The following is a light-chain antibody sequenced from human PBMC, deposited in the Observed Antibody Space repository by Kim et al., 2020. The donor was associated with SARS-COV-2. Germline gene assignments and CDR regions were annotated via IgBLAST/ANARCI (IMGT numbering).Light chain of an antibody. V-gene: IGLV3-1*01. CDR2: QDN. Sequence: SYELTQPPSVSVSPGRTASITCSGNKLGDKYVCWYQQRPCQSPVVVIYQDNKRPSGIPERFSASNSGNTATLTISGTQAMDEADYYCQAWDSGTVVFGGGTQLTVL. J-gene: IGLJ2*01. CDR1: KLGDKY. CDR3: QAWDSGTVV.